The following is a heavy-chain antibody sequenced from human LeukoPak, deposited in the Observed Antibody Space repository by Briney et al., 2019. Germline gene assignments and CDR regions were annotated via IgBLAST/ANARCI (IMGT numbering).Heavy chain of an antibody. CDR2: MNPNSGNT. J-gene: IGHJ4*02. CDR1: GYTFTSYD. D-gene: IGHD2-21*02. CDR3: VVVVTATQGLDFDY. V-gene: IGHV1-8*01. Sequence: GASVKVSCKASGYTFTSYDINWVRQATGQGLEWMGWMNPNSGNTGYAQKFQGRVTITADKSTSTAYMELSSLRSEDTAVYYCVVVVTATQGLDFDYWGQGTLVTVSS.